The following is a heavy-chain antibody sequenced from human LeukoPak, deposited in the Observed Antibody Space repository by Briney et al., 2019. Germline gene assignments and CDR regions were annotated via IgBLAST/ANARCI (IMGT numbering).Heavy chain of an antibody. CDR1: GYTFTGYY. Sequence: ASVKVSCKASGYTFTGYYMHWVRQAPGQGLEWMGWINPNSGGTNYAQKFQGRVTMTTDTSTSTAYMELRSLRSDDTAVYYCARMGAAAGNYYYYYMDVWGKGTTVTVSS. D-gene: IGHD6-13*01. J-gene: IGHJ6*03. CDR2: INPNSGGT. CDR3: ARMGAAAGNYYYYYMDV. V-gene: IGHV1-2*02.